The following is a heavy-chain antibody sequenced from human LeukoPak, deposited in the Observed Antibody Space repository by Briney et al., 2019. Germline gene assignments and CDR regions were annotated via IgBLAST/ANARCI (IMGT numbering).Heavy chain of an antibody. J-gene: IGHJ4*02. CDR1: GFSFSNYA. Sequence: GGSLRLSCAASGFSFSNYAMSWVRQAPGKGLEWVSAISNSFDSTYYADSVKGRFTISRDNSKNTLYLQMNSLRAEDTAVYYCARAQGPTAMAPLDYWGQGTLVTVSS. V-gene: IGHV3-23*01. CDR2: ISNSFDST. CDR3: ARAQGPTAMAPLDY. D-gene: IGHD5-18*01.